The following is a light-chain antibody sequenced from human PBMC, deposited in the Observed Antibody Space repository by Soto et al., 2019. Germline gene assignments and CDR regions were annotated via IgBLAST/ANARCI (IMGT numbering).Light chain of an antibody. J-gene: IGKJ1*01. V-gene: IGKV3-20*01. Sequence: PGKRAALSCRASQDVISDYLTWYQLKPGQAPRLLIYGASSRAPGVPDRFSGSGSGTDFTLTITRLAPEVFAVYYCQCYGSPCTFGQGTKVEVK. CDR1: QDVISDY. CDR2: GAS. CDR3: QCYGSPCT.